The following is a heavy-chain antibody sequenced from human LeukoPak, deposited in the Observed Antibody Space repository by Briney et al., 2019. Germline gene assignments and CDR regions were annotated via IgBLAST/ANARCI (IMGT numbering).Heavy chain of an antibody. Sequence: GGSLRLSCAASGFTFSDYYMSWIRQAPGKGLEWVSYISSSGSTIYYADSVKGRFTISRDNAKNSLYLQMNSLRAEDTAVYYCARDFNSLHRGSYFDYWGQGTLVTVSS. CDR3: ARDFNSLHRGSYFDY. V-gene: IGHV3-11*01. J-gene: IGHJ4*02. CDR2: ISSSGSTI. CDR1: GFTFSDYY. D-gene: IGHD1-26*01.